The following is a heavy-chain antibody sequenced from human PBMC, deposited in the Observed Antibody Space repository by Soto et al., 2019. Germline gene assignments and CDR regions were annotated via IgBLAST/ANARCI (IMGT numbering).Heavy chain of an antibody. CDR3: ARGPGGWLRLLAIPYYYYYGMDV. Sequence: SPTLSLTCAISGDSVSSNSAAWHWIRQSPSRGLEWLGRTYYRSKWYNDYAVSVKSRITINPDTSKNQFSLQLNSVTPEDTAVYYCARGPGGWLRLLAIPYYYYYGMDVWGQGTTVTVSS. D-gene: IGHD5-12*01. J-gene: IGHJ6*02. CDR2: TYYRSKWYN. CDR1: GDSVSSNSAA. V-gene: IGHV6-1*01.